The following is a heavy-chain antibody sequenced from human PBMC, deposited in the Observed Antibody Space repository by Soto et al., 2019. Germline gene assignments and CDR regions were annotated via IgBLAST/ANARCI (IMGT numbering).Heavy chain of an antibody. CDR3: ERGFVLVVVAATRAYYGMDV. D-gene: IGHD2-15*01. Sequence: PSETLSLTCAVYGGSFSGYYWSWIRQPPGKGLEWIGEINHSGSTNYNPSLKSRVTISVDTSKNQFSLKLSSVTAADTAVYYCERGFVLVVVAATRAYYGMDVWGQGTTVTVSS. V-gene: IGHV4-34*01. CDR1: GGSFSGYY. J-gene: IGHJ6*02. CDR2: INHSGST.